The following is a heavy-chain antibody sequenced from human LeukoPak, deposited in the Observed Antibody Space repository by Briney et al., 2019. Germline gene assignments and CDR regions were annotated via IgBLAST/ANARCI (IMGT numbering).Heavy chain of an antibody. V-gene: IGHV1-69*13. Sequence: SVKVSCKASGGTFSSYAISWVRQAPGQGLEWMGGIIPIFGTANYAQKFRGRVTITADESTSTAYVELSSLRSEDTAVYYCARDCTNGVCYLGYWGQGTLVTVSS. J-gene: IGHJ4*02. CDR2: IIPIFGTA. CDR3: ARDCTNGVCYLGY. CDR1: GGTFSSYA. D-gene: IGHD2-8*01.